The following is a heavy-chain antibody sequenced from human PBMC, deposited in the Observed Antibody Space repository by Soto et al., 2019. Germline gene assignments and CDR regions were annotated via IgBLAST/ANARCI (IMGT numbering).Heavy chain of an antibody. Sequence: GGSLRLSCAASGFTFSSYAMSWVRQAPGKGMEWVSAISGSGGSTYYADSVKGRFTISRDNSKNTLYLQMTSLRAEDAAVYYCAKSPRASGCYHFDYWGQGTLVTVSS. V-gene: IGHV3-23*01. CDR1: GFTFSSYA. J-gene: IGHJ4*02. CDR2: ISGSGGST. D-gene: IGHD1-26*01. CDR3: AKSPRASGCYHFDY.